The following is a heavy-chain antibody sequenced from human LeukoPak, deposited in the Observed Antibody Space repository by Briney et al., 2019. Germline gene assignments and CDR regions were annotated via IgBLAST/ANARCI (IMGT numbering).Heavy chain of an antibody. Sequence: GGSLGLSCAASGFTFTSAWMNWVRQAPGKGLEWVANMDPSGSQKRYVDSVKGRFTISKDNPGTSLYLEMYSLRAEDTAIYYCAIWTSGNYWGQGTPVTVSS. CDR3: AIWTSGNY. D-gene: IGHD1-1*01. CDR1: GFTFTSAW. CDR2: MDPSGSQK. V-gene: IGHV3-7*01. J-gene: IGHJ4*02.